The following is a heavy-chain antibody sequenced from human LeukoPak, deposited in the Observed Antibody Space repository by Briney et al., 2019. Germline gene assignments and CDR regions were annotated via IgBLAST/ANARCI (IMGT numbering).Heavy chain of an antibody. D-gene: IGHD1-26*01. CDR1: GFTFSSYS. V-gene: IGHV3-21*01. Sequence: PGGSLRLSCAASGFTFSSYSMNWVRQAPGKGLEWVSSISSSSSYIYYADSVKGRFTISRDNAKNSLYLQMNSLRAEDTAVHYCASAYSGSYFFAFDIWGQGTMVTVSS. J-gene: IGHJ3*02. CDR3: ASAYSGSYFFAFDI. CDR2: ISSSSSYI.